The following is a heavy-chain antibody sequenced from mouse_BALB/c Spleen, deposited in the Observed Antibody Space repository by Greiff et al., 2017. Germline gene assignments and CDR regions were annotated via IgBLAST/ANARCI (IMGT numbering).Heavy chain of an antibody. CDR2: ISSGGSYT. J-gene: IGHJ1*01. V-gene: IGHV5-9-4*01. Sequence: EVMLVESGGGLVKPGGSLKLSCAASGFTFSSYAMSWVRQSPEKRLEWVAEISSGGSYTYYPDTVTGRFTISRDNAKNTLYLEMSSLRSEDTAMYYCARGTAGDFDVWGAGTTVTVSS. D-gene: IGHD1-2*01. CDR1: GFTFSSYA. CDR3: ARGTAGDFDV.